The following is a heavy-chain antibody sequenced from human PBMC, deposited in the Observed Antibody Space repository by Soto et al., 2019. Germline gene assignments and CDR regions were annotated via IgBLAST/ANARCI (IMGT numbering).Heavy chain of an antibody. Sequence: QVQLQQWGAGLLKPSETLSLTCAVYGGSFSGYYWTWIRQPPGTGLEWIGEINHSGSTNYNPSLKSRVTTSVDTSKNQFSLKLTSVTAADTAVYDCARDKLTGLFDYWGQGTLVTVSS. CDR3: ARDKLTGLFDY. CDR1: GGSFSGYY. V-gene: IGHV4-34*01. J-gene: IGHJ4*02. D-gene: IGHD2-8*02. CDR2: INHSGST.